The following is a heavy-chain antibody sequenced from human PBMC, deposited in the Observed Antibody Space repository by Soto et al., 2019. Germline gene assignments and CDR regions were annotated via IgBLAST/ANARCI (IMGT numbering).Heavy chain of an antibody. D-gene: IGHD5-12*01. V-gene: IGHV1-18*01. J-gene: IGHJ6*02. Sequence: ASVKVSCKASGYTFTSYGISWVRQAPGQGLEWMGWISAYNGNTNYAQKLQGRVTMTTDTSTSTAYMELRSLRSDDTAVYYCASGYSGYDLKTPDYYYGMDVWGQGTTVTVSS. CDR1: GYTFTSYG. CDR2: ISAYNGNT. CDR3: ASGYSGYDLKTPDYYYGMDV.